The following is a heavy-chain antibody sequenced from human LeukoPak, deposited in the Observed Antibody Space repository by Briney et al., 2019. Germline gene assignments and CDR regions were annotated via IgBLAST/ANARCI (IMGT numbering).Heavy chain of an antibody. Sequence: PSQTLSLTCTVSGGSISSNSYYWSWIRQPAGKGLEWIGRIYTSGSTNYNPSLKSRVTISVDTSKNQFSLKLNSVTAADTAVYFCASSKEGGGSGYWGQGTLVTVSS. CDR2: IYTSGST. J-gene: IGHJ4*02. CDR3: ASSKEGGGSGY. CDR1: GGSISSNSYY. V-gene: IGHV4-61*02. D-gene: IGHD2-15*01.